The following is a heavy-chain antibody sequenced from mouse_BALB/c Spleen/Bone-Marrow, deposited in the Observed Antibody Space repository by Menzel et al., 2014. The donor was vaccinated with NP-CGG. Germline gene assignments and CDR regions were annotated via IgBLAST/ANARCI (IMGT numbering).Heavy chain of an antibody. CDR1: GFSLTSYG. CDR2: IWAGGST. CDR3: AREGRGYYGSRGAAMDY. J-gene: IGHJ4*01. Sequence: VKLMESGPGLVAPSQSLSISCTVSGFSLTSYGVHWVRQPPGQGLEWLGVIWAGGSTNYNSALMSRLSINKDNSKSQVFLKMNSLQTDDTAMYYCAREGRGYYGSRGAAMDYWGQGTTVTVSS. V-gene: IGHV2-9*02. D-gene: IGHD1-1*01.